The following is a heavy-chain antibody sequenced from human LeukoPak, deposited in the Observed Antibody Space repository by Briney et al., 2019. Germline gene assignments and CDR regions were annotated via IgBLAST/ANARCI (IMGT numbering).Heavy chain of an antibody. J-gene: IGHJ5*02. V-gene: IGHV1-69*13. Sequence: SVKVSCKASGGTFSSYAISWVRQAPGQGLEWMGGIIPIFGTANYAQKFQGRVTITADESTSTAYMELSSLRSEDTAVYYCARSPLIAAAGLNWFDPWGQGTLVTVSS. CDR1: GGTFSSYA. CDR2: IIPIFGTA. D-gene: IGHD6-13*01. CDR3: ARSPLIAAAGLNWFDP.